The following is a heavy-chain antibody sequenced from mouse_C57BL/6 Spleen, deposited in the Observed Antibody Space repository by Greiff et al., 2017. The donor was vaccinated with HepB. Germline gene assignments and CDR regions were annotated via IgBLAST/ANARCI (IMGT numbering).Heavy chain of an antibody. CDR3: ARSRGLESYYYAMDY. V-gene: IGHV1-69*01. J-gene: IGHJ4*01. Sequence: QVQLKQPGAELVMPGASVKLSCKASGYTFTSYWMHWVKQRPGQGLEWIGEIDPSDSYTNYNQKFKGKSTLTVDKSSSTAYMQLSSLTSEDSAVYYCARSRGLESYYYAMDYWGQGTSVTVSS. D-gene: IGHD2-4*01. CDR1: GYTFTSYW. CDR2: IDPSDSYT.